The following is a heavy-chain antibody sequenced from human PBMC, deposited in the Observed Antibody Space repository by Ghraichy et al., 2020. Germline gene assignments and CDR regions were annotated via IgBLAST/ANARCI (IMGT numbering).Heavy chain of an antibody. Sequence: SVKVSCKASGGTFSSYAISWVRQAPGQGLEWMGRIIPILGIANYAQKFQGRVTITADKSTSTAYMELSSLRSEDTAVYYCARDSISGSFDCSGGSCYSPLDPWGQGTLVTVSS. V-gene: IGHV1-69*04. CDR2: IIPILGIA. CDR1: GGTFSSYA. CDR3: ARDSISGSFDCSGGSCYSPLDP. D-gene: IGHD2-15*01. J-gene: IGHJ5*02.